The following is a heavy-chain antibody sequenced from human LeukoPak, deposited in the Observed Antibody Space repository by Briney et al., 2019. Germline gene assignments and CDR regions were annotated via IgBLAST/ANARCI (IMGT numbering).Heavy chain of an antibody. D-gene: IGHD3-10*01. V-gene: IGHV3-48*03. J-gene: IGHJ4*02. CDR2: ISSSGSTI. CDR3: ASSGVPAGFDY. CDR1: GFTFSSYE. Sequence: GGSLRLSCAASGFTFSSYEMNWVRQAPGKGLEWVSYISSSGSTIYYADSVKGRFTISRDNAKNSLYLQMNSLRAEDTAVYYCASSGVPAGFDYWGQGTLLTVSS.